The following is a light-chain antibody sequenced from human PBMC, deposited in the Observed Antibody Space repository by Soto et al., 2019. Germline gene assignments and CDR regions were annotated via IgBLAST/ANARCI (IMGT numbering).Light chain of an antibody. Sequence: QSALTQPRSVSGSPGQSVTISCTGTSGDVVGYTYVSWYQQHPGKAPKVIIYDVTQRPSGVPDRFSGSKSGNAASLTISGLQAEDEADYYRCSYAGSHTKYVFGTGTKLTVL. CDR3: CSYAGSHTKYV. CDR1: SGDVVGYTY. CDR2: DVT. V-gene: IGLV2-11*01. J-gene: IGLJ1*01.